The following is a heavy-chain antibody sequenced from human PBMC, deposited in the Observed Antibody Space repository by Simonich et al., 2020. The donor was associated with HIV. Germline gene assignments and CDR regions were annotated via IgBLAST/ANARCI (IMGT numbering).Heavy chain of an antibody. V-gene: IGHV4-39*01. D-gene: IGHD1-7*01. Sequence: QLQLQESGPGLVKPSETLSLTCTVSGGSISSSSYYWGWIRQPPGKGLEWIGSIYYSGSTYYNPSLKSRVTISVDTSKNQFSLKLSSVTAADTAVYYCASITGTTFRVSYWGQGTLVTSPQ. CDR1: GGSISSSSYY. CDR3: ASITGTTFRVSY. J-gene: IGHJ4*02. CDR2: IYYSGST.